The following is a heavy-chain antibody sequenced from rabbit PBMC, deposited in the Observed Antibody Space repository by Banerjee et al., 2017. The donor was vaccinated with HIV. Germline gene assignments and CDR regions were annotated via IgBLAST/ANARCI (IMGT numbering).Heavy chain of an antibody. CDR2: IYASSGGSA. J-gene: IGHJ4*01. Sequence: QSLEESGGDLVKPGASLTLTCTASGFSFSSSYYMCWVRQAPGKGLEWIACIYASSGGSAYYASWAKGRFTISKTSSTTVTLQMTSLTAADTATYFCARGYGGYLDYFNLWGQGTLVTVS. CDR3: ARGYGGYLDYFNL. V-gene: IGHV1S40*01. D-gene: IGHD1-1*01. CDR1: GFSFSSSYY.